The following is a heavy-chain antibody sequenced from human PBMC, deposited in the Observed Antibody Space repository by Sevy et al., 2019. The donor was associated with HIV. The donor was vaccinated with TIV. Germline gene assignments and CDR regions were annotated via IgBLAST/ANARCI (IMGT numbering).Heavy chain of an antibody. V-gene: IGHV3-23*01. J-gene: IGHJ6*02. Sequence: GGSLRLSCAASGFTFSSYAMSWVRQAPGKGLEWVSAISGSGGSTYYAYSVKGRFTISRDNSKNTLYLQMNSLRAEDTAVYYCTKEGVVGATRDYYYYGMDVWGQGTTVTVSS. CDR2: ISGSGGST. CDR1: GFTFSSYA. D-gene: IGHD1-26*01. CDR3: TKEGVVGATRDYYYYGMDV.